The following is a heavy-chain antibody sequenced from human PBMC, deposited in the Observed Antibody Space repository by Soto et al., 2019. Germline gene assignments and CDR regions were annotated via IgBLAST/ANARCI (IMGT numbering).Heavy chain of an antibody. J-gene: IGHJ6*02. CDR2: INAGNGNT. CDR1: GYTFTSYG. CDR3: ARDPSSTSCSLSGLCLYGMDV. V-gene: IGHV1-3*01. Sequence: GASVKVSCKASGYTFTSYGIHWVRQAPGQRLEWTGWINAGNGNTKYSEKFQGRVTITADESTSTAYMELSSLRSEDTAVYYCARDPSSTSCSLSGLCLYGMDVWGQGTTVTVSS. D-gene: IGHD2-2*01.